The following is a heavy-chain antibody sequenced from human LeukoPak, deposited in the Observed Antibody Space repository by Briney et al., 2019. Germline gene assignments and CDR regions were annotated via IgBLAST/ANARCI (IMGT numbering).Heavy chain of an antibody. J-gene: IGHJ4*02. D-gene: IGHD4-17*01. Sequence: PSETLSLTCTVSGGSISSHFWSWIRQPPGKGLEWIAYIYYSGSTDYNPSLESRVTISVDTSKNQFSLKLRSVTAADTAVYYCARAGSYRLTTTLWGQGTLVTVSS. CDR1: GGSISSHF. CDR2: IYYSGST. V-gene: IGHV4-59*11. CDR3: ARAGSYRLTTTL.